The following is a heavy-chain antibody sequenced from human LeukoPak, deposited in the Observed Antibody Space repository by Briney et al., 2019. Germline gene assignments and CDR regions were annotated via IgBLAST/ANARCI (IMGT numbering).Heavy chain of an antibody. V-gene: IGHV3-48*03. CDR1: GFTFSTYE. CDR2: ITNS. D-gene: IGHD2-15*01. Sequence: GGSLRLSCAASGFTFSTYEMNWVRQAPGKGLEWISYITNSNYADSVKGRFTISRDNAKKTLYLQMNSLRAEDTAVYYCARDRGYCSGGSCYVSYFDYWGQGALVTVSS. CDR3: ARDRGYCSGGSCYVSYFDY. J-gene: IGHJ4*02.